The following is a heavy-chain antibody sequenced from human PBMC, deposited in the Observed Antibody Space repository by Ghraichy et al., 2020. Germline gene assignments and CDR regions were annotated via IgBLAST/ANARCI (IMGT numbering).Heavy chain of an antibody. J-gene: IGHJ4*02. CDR2: ISGNGGTT. D-gene: IGHD3-10*01. V-gene: IGHV3-23*01. CDR1: GFTFSSYA. CDR3: AKPFYGSGSRARTASDY. Sequence: GGSLRLSCAASGFTFSSYAMIWVRQAPGKGLEWVSIISGNGGTTYYADSVKGRFTISRDNSKNTLYLQMNSLRAEDTAVYYCAKPFYGSGSRARTASDYWGQGTLVTVSS.